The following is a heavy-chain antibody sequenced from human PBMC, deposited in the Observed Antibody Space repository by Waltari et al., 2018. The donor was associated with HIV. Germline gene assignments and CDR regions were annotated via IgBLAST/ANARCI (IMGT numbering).Heavy chain of an antibody. D-gene: IGHD3-3*01. Sequence: QVQLVQSGAEVKKPGASVKVSCKASGYTFTSYAMHWVRQAPGQRLEWMGWINAGNGNTKYSQKFQGRVTITRDTSASTAYMELSSLRSEDTAVYYCAREAGGRFLEWLLDYWGQGTLVTVSS. CDR1: GYTFTSYA. V-gene: IGHV1-3*01. J-gene: IGHJ4*02. CDR2: INAGNGNT. CDR3: AREAGGRFLEWLLDY.